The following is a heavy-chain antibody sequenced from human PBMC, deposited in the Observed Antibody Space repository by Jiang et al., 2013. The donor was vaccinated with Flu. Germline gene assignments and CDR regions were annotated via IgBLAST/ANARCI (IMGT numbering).Heavy chain of an antibody. J-gene: IGHJ4*02. CDR3: ARHRFRARRRELHFDY. Sequence: EVKKPGESLKISCKGSGYSFTSYWIGWVRQMPGKGLEWMGIIYPGDSDTRYSPSFQGQVTISADKSISTAYLQWSSLKASDTAMYYCARHRFRARRRELHFDYWGQGTLVTVSS. CDR1: GYSFTSYW. V-gene: IGHV5-51*01. D-gene: IGHD1-26*01. CDR2: IYPGDSDT.